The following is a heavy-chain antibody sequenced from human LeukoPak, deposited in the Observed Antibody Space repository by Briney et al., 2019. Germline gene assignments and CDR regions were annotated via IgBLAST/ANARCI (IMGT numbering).Heavy chain of an antibody. CDR1: GFTFSTYS. CDR3: ARAGFCSTTTCYNPFDY. D-gene: IGHD2-2*01. V-gene: IGHV3-48*01. J-gene: IGHJ4*02. CDR2: TSSSSSTI. Sequence: HPGGSLRLSCVVSGFTFSTYSMNWVRQAPGKGLEWVSYTSSSSSTIYYADSVKGRFTISRDNAKKSLYLQMDSLRAEDTAVYYCARAGFCSTTTCYNPFDYWGQGTRVTVSS.